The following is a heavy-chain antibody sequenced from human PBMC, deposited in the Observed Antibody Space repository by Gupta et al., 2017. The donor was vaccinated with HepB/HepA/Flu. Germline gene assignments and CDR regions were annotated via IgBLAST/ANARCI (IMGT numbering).Heavy chain of an antibody. V-gene: IGHV3-7*01. Sequence: EVQLVESGGGLVQPGGSLRLSCVASGFTFRNYWMSWVRQAPGKGLEWVANIKTDGSEQSYVDFVKGRFTISRDNVENSLYLQMNGLRGEDTAVYYCVKVGRSIPGHLWGQGTLVTVSS. CDR2: IKTDGSEQ. D-gene: IGHD1-20*01. CDR3: VKVGRSIPGHL. J-gene: IGHJ4*02. CDR1: GFTFRNYW.